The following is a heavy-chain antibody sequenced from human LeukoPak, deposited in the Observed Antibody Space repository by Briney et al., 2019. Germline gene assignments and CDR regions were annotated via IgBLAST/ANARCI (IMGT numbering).Heavy chain of an antibody. V-gene: IGHV4-34*01. CDR3: ARTYYGFDI. CDR1: GVSFSGYY. D-gene: IGHD3-10*01. CDR2: INHSGST. Sequence: RPSETLSLTCAVYGVSFSGYYWSWIRQPPGKGLEWIGEINHSGSTNYNPSLKSRVTMSGDTSKNQFSLKLCSVTAADTAVYYCARTYYGFDIWGQGTMVTISS. J-gene: IGHJ3*02.